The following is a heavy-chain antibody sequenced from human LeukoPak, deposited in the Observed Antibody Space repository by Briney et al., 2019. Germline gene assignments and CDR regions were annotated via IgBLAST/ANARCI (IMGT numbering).Heavy chain of an antibody. V-gene: IGHV3-7*01. Sequence: GGSLRLSCAASGFTFSSYEMNWVRKAPGEGLEWVANINQDGTEKYYVDSVKGRFIISRCYGKNSLYLQMNSLRVEDTAVYYCAKLAKYFYGSETFYFFEHWGQGTPVTASS. CDR1: GFTFSSYE. CDR2: INQDGTEK. CDR3: AKLAKYFYGSETFYFFEH. J-gene: IGHJ4*02. D-gene: IGHD3-10*01.